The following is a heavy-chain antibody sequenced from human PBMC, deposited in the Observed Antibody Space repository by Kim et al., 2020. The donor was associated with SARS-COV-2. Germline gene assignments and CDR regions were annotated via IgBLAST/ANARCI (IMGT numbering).Heavy chain of an antibody. CDR1: GFTFNNYA. CDR2: ISYDGSNK. J-gene: IGHJ6*02. CDR3: ARDRYSSSFQYYYYYYGMDV. V-gene: IGHV3-30-3*01. D-gene: IGHD6-6*01. Sequence: GGSLRLSCAASGFTFNNYAMHWVRQAPGKGLEWVAVISYDGSNKYYADSVKGRFTISRDNSKNTLYLQMNSLRAEDTAVYYCARDRYSSSFQYYYYYYGMDVWGQGTTVTVSS.